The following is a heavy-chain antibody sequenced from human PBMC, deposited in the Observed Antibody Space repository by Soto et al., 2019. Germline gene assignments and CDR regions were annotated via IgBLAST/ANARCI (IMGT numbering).Heavy chain of an antibody. Sequence: EVQLLESGGDLVQPGGSLRLSCAASGFTFRSYAMSWVRQPPGKGLEWVSGIGGSSDSTFYAHSVKGRFTISRDNSKDMLYLQMNSLRAEDTAVYYCAKRDSTGYYYFNYWGQGTLVAVSS. V-gene: IGHV3-23*01. CDR1: GFTFRSYA. D-gene: IGHD3-22*01. CDR3: AKRDSTGYYYFNY. CDR2: IGGSSDST. J-gene: IGHJ4*02.